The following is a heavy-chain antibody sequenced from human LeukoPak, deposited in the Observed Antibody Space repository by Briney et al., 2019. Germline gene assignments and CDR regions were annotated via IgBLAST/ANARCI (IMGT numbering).Heavy chain of an antibody. J-gene: IGHJ6*02. CDR2: MNPNSGNT. CDR1: GYTFTSYD. V-gene: IGHV1-8*01. D-gene: IGHD2-21*01. Sequence: ASVKVSCKASGYTFTSYDINWVRQATGQGLEWMGWMNPNSGNTGYAQKFQGRVTMARTTSIRTAYMELRSLRSEATDVYYCARKIPTIRYGMDVWGQGTTVTVSS. CDR3: ARKIPTIRYGMDV.